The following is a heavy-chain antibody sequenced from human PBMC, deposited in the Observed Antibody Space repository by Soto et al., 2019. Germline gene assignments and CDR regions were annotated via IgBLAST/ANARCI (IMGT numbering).Heavy chain of an antibody. CDR3: AKNIGGFSGYANFDY. J-gene: IGHJ4*02. V-gene: IGHV3-23*01. D-gene: IGHD5-12*01. Sequence: EVQLLESGGDLVQPGGSLRLDCVASGFTFSNDDLSWVRQASGKGLEWVSAITAGGFNTYYADPVKGRFTISRDNSKHTLYLQMNSLRAEDTAVYYCAKNIGGFSGYANFDYWGQGTLVTVSS. CDR1: GFTFSNDD. CDR2: ITAGGFNT.